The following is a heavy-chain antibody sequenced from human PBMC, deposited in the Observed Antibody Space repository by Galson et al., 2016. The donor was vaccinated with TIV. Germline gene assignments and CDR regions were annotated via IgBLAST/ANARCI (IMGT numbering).Heavy chain of an antibody. Sequence: SVKVSCKATGYTLTSFGIAWVRQAPGQGLEWMGWISGYNGKTYYAQKFQDRVTMTTDTSTNTAYMELRSLRSDDTAVYYCTRDRSIAAPLDMDVWGQGTAVTGSS. J-gene: IGHJ6*02. CDR3: TRDRSIAAPLDMDV. D-gene: IGHD6-6*01. CDR1: GYTLTSFG. CDR2: ISGYNGKT. V-gene: IGHV1-18*01.